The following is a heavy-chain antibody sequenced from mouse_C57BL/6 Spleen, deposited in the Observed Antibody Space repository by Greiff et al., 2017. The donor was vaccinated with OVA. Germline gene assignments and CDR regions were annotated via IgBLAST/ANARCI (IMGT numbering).Heavy chain of an antibody. CDR1: GYTFTDYY. J-gene: IGHJ3*01. CDR3: ARRQAQATGSWFAY. CDR2: INPNNGGT. Sequence: VQLQQSGPELVKPGASVKISCKASGYTFTDYYMNWVKQSHGKSLEWIGDINPNNGGTSYNQKFKGKATLTVDKSSSTAYMELRSLTSEDSAVYYCARRQAQATGSWFAYWGQGTLVTVSA. V-gene: IGHV1-26*01. D-gene: IGHD3-2*02.